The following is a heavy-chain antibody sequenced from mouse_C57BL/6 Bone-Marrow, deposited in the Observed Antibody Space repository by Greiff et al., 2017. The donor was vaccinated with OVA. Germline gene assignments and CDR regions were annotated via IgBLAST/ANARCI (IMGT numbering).Heavy chain of an antibody. V-gene: IGHV1-55*01. J-gene: IGHJ4*01. CDR1: GYTFTSYW. CDR2: IYPNNGGT. D-gene: IGHD1-1*02. Sequence: QVQLKQPGAELVKPGASVKMSCKASGYTFTSYWITWVKQRPGQGLEWIGDIYPNNGGTIYNQKLKGKATLTVDKSSSTAYMELRSLTSEDTAVYYCAREEVLWYAMDYWGQGTSVTVSS. CDR3: AREEVLWYAMDY.